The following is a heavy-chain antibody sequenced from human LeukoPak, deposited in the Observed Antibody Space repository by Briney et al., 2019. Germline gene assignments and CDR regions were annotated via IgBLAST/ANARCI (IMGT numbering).Heavy chain of an antibody. J-gene: IGHJ4*02. V-gene: IGHV3-7*01. Sequence: GGSLRLSCAVSGFTFSNYWMSWVRQAPGKGLEWVADIKPDGSEKNYVDSVKGRFTISRDNSKNTLYLQMNSLRAEDTAVYYCARAHYYDSSGYPDWGQGTLVTVSS. CDR1: GFTFSNYW. CDR3: ARAHYYDSSGYPD. CDR2: IKPDGSEK. D-gene: IGHD3-22*01.